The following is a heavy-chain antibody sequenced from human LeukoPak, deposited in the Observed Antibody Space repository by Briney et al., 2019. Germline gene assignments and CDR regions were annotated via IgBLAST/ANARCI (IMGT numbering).Heavy chain of an antibody. CDR2: ITPDGKTE. V-gene: IGHV3-33*05. J-gene: IGHJ5*02. D-gene: IGHD2-2*01. CDR1: GYFFTTYW. CDR3: VRARGDCRNTNCYRTFGP. Sequence: GESLKISCETSGYFFTTYWIGWVCQLPGTGLEWVAVITPDGKTERYADFVRGRSTISRDNRGNTVNLQISSLRPEDTAVYYCVRARGDCRNTNCYRTFGPWGQGALVIVSS.